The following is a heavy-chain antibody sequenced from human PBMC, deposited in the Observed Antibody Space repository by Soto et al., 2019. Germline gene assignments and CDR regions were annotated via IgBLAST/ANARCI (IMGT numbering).Heavy chain of an antibody. CDR1: GYTFSNFG. D-gene: IGHD3-10*01. Sequence: QVQLVQSENEVKQPGASVKVSCKASGYTFSNFGITWVRQAPGQGLEWIGWISAYNGNANYAQKFQDRVSLTRDTSTSTAYLELRSLRSDDTAVYYCAKGTRRFGELFDAYDIWGQGTMVPDSS. J-gene: IGHJ3*02. CDR3: AKGTRRFGELFDAYDI. CDR2: ISAYNGNA. V-gene: IGHV1-18*01.